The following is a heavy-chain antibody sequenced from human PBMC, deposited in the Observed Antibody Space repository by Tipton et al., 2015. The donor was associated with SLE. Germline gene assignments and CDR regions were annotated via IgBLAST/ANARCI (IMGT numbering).Heavy chain of an antibody. CDR2: IYYNGGT. D-gene: IGHD5-12*01. V-gene: IGHV4-39*01. CDR1: GASISSSDYS. CDR3: ARLVGGYAR. Sequence: TLSLTCNVSGASISSSDYSWGWMRQPPGEGLEWIGTIYYNGGTHSNPSLKSRVSISVDTSKNQLSLKLISVTAADTAVDFCARLVGGYARWGQGTLVSVSS. J-gene: IGHJ4*02.